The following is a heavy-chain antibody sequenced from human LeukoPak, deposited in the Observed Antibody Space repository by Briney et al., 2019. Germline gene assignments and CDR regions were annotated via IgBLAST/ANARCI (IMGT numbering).Heavy chain of an antibody. D-gene: IGHD3-10*01. Sequence: SVKVSCKASGGTFSSYTITWVRQAPGQGLEWMGGIIPFFGTVNYAQKFQGRVTFTTDESTSTVYMVLTSLRSEDTALYYCATVKFRFQEEGYYMDVWGKGTTVTVSS. CDR1: GGTFSSYT. CDR2: IIPFFGTV. J-gene: IGHJ6*03. V-gene: IGHV1-69*05. CDR3: ATVKFRFQEEGYYMDV.